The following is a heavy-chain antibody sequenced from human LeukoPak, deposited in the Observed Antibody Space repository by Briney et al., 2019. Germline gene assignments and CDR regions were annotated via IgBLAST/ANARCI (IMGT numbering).Heavy chain of an antibody. CDR3: ARRRGITGTTGGKADY. CDR1: GYSFTSYW. J-gene: IGHJ4*02. D-gene: IGHD1-7*01. CDR2: IYPGDSDT. Sequence: GESLKISCKGSGYSFTSYWIGWVRQMPGKGLEWMGIIYPGDSDTRYSPSFQGQVTISADKSISTAYLQWSSLKASDTAMYYCARRRGITGTTGGKADYWGQGTLVTVSS. V-gene: IGHV5-51*01.